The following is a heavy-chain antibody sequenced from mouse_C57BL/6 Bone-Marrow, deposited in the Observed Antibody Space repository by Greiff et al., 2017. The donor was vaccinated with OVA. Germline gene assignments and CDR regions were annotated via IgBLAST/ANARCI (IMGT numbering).Heavy chain of an antibody. D-gene: IGHD1-1*01. Sequence: EVKLEESGGGLVQPGGSMKLSCVASGFTFSNYWMNWVRQSPEKGLEWVAQIRLKSDNYATHYAESVKGRFTISRDDSKSSVYLQMNNLRAEDTGIYYCTSDYYGSSFFDYWGQGTTLTVSS. CDR3: TSDYYGSSFFDY. CDR2: IRLKSDNYAT. CDR1: GFTFSNYW. J-gene: IGHJ2*01. V-gene: IGHV6-3*01.